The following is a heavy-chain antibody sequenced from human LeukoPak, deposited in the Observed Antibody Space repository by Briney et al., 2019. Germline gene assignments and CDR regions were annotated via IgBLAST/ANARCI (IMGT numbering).Heavy chain of an antibody. CDR1: GFTFSDFA. CDR3: AREPGGVPADLDY. CDR2: ISSGGSTI. J-gene: IGHJ4*02. D-gene: IGHD2-2*01. Sequence: PGGSLRLSCAASGFTFSDFAMNWVRQAPGKGLEWISYISSGGSTIYYADSVKGRLTISRDNAKNSLYLQMNSLRAEDTAVYYCAREPGGVPADLDYWGQGTLVTVSS. V-gene: IGHV3-48*03.